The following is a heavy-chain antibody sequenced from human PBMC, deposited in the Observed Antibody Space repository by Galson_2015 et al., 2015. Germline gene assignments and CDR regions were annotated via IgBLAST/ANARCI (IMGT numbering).Heavy chain of an antibody. V-gene: IGHV1-3*01. Sequence: SVKVSCKASGYTFTSYAMHWVRQAPGQRLEWMGWINAGNGNTKYSQKFQGRVTITRDTSASTAYMELSSLRSEDTAVYYCARDGPITDQDTAMLPFDYWGQGTLVTVSS. D-gene: IGHD5-18*01. CDR3: ARDGPITDQDTAMLPFDY. J-gene: IGHJ4*02. CDR2: INAGNGNT. CDR1: GYTFTSYA.